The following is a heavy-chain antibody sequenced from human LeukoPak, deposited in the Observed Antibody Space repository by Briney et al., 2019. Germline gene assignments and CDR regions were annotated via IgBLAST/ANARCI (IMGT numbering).Heavy chain of an antibody. V-gene: IGHV6-1*01. CDR3: AKGPHYYDSSGRMDV. Sequence: SQTLSLTCGISGDSVSSNSAAWNWIRQSPSRGLEWLGRTYYRSKWFINYAPSVKSRIIINPDTPKNQVSLQLNSVTPEDTAVYYRAKGPHYYDSSGRMDVWGQGTTVTVSS. D-gene: IGHD3-22*01. J-gene: IGHJ6*02. CDR2: TYYRSKWFI. CDR1: GDSVSSNSAA.